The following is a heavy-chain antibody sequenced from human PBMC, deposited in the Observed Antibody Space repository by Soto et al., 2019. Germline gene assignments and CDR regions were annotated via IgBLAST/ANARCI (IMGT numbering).Heavy chain of an antibody. J-gene: IGHJ6*02. D-gene: IGHD2-2*01. CDR1: GFTFSSYS. CDR2: ISSSSSTI. V-gene: IGHV3-48*02. CDR3: ARALPYCSSTSCYPYYYYGMDV. Sequence: GRSLRLSCAASGFTFSSYSMNWVRQAPGKGLEWVSYISSSSSTIYYADSVKGRFTISRDNAKNSLYLQMNSLRDEDTAVYYCARALPYCSSTSCYPYYYYGMDVWGQGTTVTVSS.